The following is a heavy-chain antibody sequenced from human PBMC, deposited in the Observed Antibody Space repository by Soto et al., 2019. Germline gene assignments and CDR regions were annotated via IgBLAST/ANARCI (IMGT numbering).Heavy chain of an antibody. CDR1: GYIFIGYY. CDR2: INPDSGGT. J-gene: IGHJ4*02. CDR3: ARKVATFDFDL. Sequence: ASVKVSCKTSGYIFIGYYIHWVRQAPGQGLEWMGWINPDSGGTKYDHKFQGRVTMTRDTSLSTAYMELSSLSPDDTAVYYCARKVATFDFDLWGQGTLVTVS. D-gene: IGHD5-12*01. V-gene: IGHV1-2*02.